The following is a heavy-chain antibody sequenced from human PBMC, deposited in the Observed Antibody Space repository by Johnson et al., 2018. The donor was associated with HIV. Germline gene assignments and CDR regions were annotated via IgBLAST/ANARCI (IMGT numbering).Heavy chain of an antibody. CDR2: ITSSGTSS. CDR3: AKDFSGYSGYGDAFDI. V-gene: IGHV3-48*01. Sequence: VESGGGLVQPGGSLRLSCAASAFTFSNYWMNWVRQAPGKGLEWLSYITSSGTSSYYADSVKGRLTISRDNSKNTLYLQMNSLRAEDTAVYYCAKDFSGYSGYGDAFDIWGQGTMVTVSS. D-gene: IGHD5-12*01. J-gene: IGHJ3*02. CDR1: AFTFSNYW.